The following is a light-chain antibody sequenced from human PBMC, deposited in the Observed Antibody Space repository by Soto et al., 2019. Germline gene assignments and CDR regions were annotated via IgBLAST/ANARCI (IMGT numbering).Light chain of an antibody. Sequence: EIVLTQSPGTLSLSPGERATLSCWASQSVSSSFLAWYQQKPGQAPRLLIYGASIRATGIPDRFSGSGSGTDFTLTISRVEPEDFAVYYCQQYGSSPWTFGQGTKVEIK. CDR2: GAS. CDR3: QQYGSSPWT. V-gene: IGKV3-20*01. CDR1: QSVSSSF. J-gene: IGKJ1*01.